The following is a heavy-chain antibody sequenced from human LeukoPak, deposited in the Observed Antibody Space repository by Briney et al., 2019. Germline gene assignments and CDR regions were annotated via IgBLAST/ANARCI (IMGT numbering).Heavy chain of an antibody. CDR2: INQDGSEK. CDR3: AKGGSDSGGYYSLYYYYMDV. CDR1: GFTFSSYW. Sequence: GGSLRLSCAASGFTFSSYWMSWVRQAPGKGLEWVANINQDGSEKYYVDSVKGRFTISRDNAKNSLYLQMNSLRAGDTAVYYCAKGGSDSGGYYSLYYYYMDVWGKGTTVTISS. V-gene: IGHV3-7*01. D-gene: IGHD3-22*01. J-gene: IGHJ6*03.